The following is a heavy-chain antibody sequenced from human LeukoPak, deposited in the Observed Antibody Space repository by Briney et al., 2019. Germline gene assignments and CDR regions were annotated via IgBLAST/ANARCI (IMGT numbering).Heavy chain of an antibody. CDR3: ARALNYDSSGYPGA. CDR1: GGSISSSNW. V-gene: IGHV4-4*02. J-gene: IGHJ5*02. CDR2: IYHSGST. Sequence: SETLSLTCAVSGGSISSSNWWSWVRQPPGKGLEWIGEIYHSGSTNYNPSLKSRVTISVDKSKNQVSLKLSSVAAADTAVYYCARALNYDSSGYPGAWGQGTLVTVSS. D-gene: IGHD3-22*01.